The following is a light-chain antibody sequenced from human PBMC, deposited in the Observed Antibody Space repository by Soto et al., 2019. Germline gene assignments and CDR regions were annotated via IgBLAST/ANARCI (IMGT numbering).Light chain of an antibody. Sequence: EIVLTQSPGTLSLSPGERATLSCRASQSVSSSKLAWYQHKPGQAPRLPIYGASGRLTVIPDRFSGSGSGTDFPLTISRLEPEDFAVYYCQQYGSSPYTFGQGTKLEIK. V-gene: IGKV3-20*01. CDR1: QSVSSSK. CDR3: QQYGSSPYT. J-gene: IGKJ2*01. CDR2: GAS.